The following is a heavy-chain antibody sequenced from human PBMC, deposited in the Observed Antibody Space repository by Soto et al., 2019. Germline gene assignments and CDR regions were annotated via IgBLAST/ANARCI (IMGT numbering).Heavy chain of an antibody. D-gene: IGHD3-16*01. CDR1: GFDFDDHS. CDR3: ARGDESYYYHYMDV. J-gene: IGHJ6*03. Sequence: EVQLVEFGGGLVQPGKSLRLSCVGSGFDFDDHSMHWVRQAPGRGLEWVSGISWKSGSIAYADSVKGRFTVSRDNAKSSLFLQMNSLRPEDTALYYCARGDESYYYHYMDVWGKGTTVTVS. V-gene: IGHV3-9*01. CDR2: ISWKSGSI.